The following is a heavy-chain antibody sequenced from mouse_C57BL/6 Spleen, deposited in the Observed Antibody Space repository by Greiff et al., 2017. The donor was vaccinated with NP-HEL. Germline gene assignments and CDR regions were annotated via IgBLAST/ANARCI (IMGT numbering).Heavy chain of an antibody. J-gene: IGHJ2*01. CDR1: GYTFTDYY. Sequence: VQLQQSGAELVRPGASVKLSCKASGYTFTDYYINWVKQRPGQGLEWIARIYPGSGNTYYNEKFKGKATLTAEKSSSTAYMQLSSLTSEDSAVYFCARRGTTVVGYFDYWGQGTTLTVSS. CDR3: ARRGTTVVGYFDY. D-gene: IGHD1-1*01. V-gene: IGHV1-76*01. CDR2: IYPGSGNT.